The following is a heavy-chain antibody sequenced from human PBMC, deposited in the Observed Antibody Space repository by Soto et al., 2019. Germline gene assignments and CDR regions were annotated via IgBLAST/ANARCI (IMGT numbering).Heavy chain of an antibody. D-gene: IGHD4-17*01. CDR3: TRPHYGDYAFDY. CDR2: IYNSGST. Sequence: QVQLQESGPGQVKPSETLSLICTVSGGSVSTDNYYWSWIRQPPGKGLEWIGYIYNSGSTNYNPSLKSRVTISVDTSKNQISLKLSSVTAADTAMYYCTRPHYGDYAFDYWGQGTLVTVSS. CDR1: GGSVSTDNYY. J-gene: IGHJ4*02. V-gene: IGHV4-61*01.